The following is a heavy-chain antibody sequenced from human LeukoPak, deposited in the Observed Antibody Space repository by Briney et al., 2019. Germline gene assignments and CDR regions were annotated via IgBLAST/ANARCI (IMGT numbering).Heavy chain of an antibody. CDR1: GFTFSSYA. CDR3: ANDYGEHQFDY. CDR2: ISGSGGRT. V-gene: IGHV3-23*01. D-gene: IGHD4-17*01. J-gene: IGHJ4*02. Sequence: GGSLRLSCAASGFTFSSYAMSWVRQAPGKGLEWVSAISGSGGRTCLADSVKGRFTISRDNSKNTLYLQMNSLRAEDTAVYYCANDYGEHQFDYWGQGTLVTVSS.